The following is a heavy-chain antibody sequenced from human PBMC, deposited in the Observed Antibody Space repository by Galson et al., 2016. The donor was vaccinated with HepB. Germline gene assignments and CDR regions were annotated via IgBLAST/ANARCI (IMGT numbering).Heavy chain of an antibody. D-gene: IGHD4-17*01. CDR3: ARNSQGGDYDTYSFDN. CDR1: GFSFSSYS. J-gene: IGHJ4*02. CDR2: ISTSSKYI. V-gene: IGHV3-21*01. Sequence: SLRLSCAAPGFSFSSYSMNWVRQAPGKGLESVSCISTSSKYIYYADSVRGRFTISRDDAKNSLYLQMNSLRPEDTAVYYCARNSQGGDYDTYSFDNWGQGALVTVSS.